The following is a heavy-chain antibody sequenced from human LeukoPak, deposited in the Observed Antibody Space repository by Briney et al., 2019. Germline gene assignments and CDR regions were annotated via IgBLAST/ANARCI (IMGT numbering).Heavy chain of an antibody. Sequence: GASVKVSCKASGYTLTSYGISWVRQAPGQRLGWMGWISSYNGNTNYAQNLQGRVTMTTDTSTSTPYMELRSLRSDDTAVYYCARDESGPHMRYFDYWGQGTLVTVSS. CDR3: ARDESGPHMRYFDY. D-gene: IGHD1-26*01. V-gene: IGHV1-18*01. J-gene: IGHJ4*02. CDR2: ISSYNGNT. CDR1: GYTLTSYG.